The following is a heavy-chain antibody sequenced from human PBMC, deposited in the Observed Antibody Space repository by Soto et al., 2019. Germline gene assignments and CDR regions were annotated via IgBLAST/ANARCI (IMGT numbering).Heavy chain of an antibody. J-gene: IGHJ4*02. CDR2: INHSGST. D-gene: IGHD3-16*02. V-gene: IGHV4-34*01. CDR3: ARGVGRFVGGSYRYGPIYYFDY. Sequence: QVQLQQWGAGLLKPSETLSLTCAVYGGSFSGYYWSWIRQPPGKGLEWIGEINHSGSTNYNPSLKSRVTIAVDTSKNQFSLKLSSVTAADTAVYYCARGVGRFVGGSYRYGPIYYFDYWGQGTLVTVSS. CDR1: GGSFSGYY.